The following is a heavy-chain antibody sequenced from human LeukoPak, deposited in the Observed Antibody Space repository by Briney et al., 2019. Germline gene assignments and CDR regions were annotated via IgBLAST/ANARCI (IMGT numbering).Heavy chain of an antibody. V-gene: IGHV3-48*02. D-gene: IGHD1-26*01. Sequence: PGGSLRLSCAASGFTFRNYWMNWVRQAPGKGLEWVSYTSSSGTTIYYADSVKGRFTISRDNAKNSLYLQMKSLRDEDTAVYYCARGGRPGDYWGQGTLVTVSS. CDR3: ARGGRPGDY. CDR2: TSSSGTTI. CDR1: GFTFRNYW. J-gene: IGHJ4*02.